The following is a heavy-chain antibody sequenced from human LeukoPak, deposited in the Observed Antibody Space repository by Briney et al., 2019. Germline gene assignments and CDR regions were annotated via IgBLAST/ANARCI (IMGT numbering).Heavy chain of an antibody. Sequence: GGSLRLSCEASGFTFSNVWMSWVRQAPGKGLEWVGRIKSKSDGGTTDYAALVKGRFSISRDDSKNTLYLQMNSLRAEDTAEYYCARGRSSSWYMGYFQHWGQGTLVTVSS. J-gene: IGHJ1*01. CDR1: GFTFSNVW. D-gene: IGHD6-13*01. V-gene: IGHV3-15*01. CDR3: ARGRSSSWYMGYFQH. CDR2: IKSKSDGGTT.